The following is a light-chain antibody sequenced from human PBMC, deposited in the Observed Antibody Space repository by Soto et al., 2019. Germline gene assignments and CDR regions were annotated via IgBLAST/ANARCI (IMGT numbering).Light chain of an antibody. CDR3: ASYTSSSSYV. J-gene: IGLJ1*01. Sequence: QSVLTQPASVSGSPGQSITISCTGTSSDVGGYNYVSWYQQHPGEAPKLVIYEVSNRPSGVSNRFSGSKSGNTASLTISGLQTEDEADYYCASYTSSSSYVFGTGTKVTVL. V-gene: IGLV2-14*01. CDR1: SSDVGGYNY. CDR2: EVS.